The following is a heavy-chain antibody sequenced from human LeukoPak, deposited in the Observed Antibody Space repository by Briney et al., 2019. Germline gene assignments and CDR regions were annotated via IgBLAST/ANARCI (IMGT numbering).Heavy chain of an antibody. Sequence: ASVKVSCKASGYTFTGYYMHWVRQAPGQGLEWMGWINPNSGGTNYAQKFQGRVTMTRDTSISTAYKELSRLRSDDTAVYYCARGIDDYSNYEALDYWGQGTLVTVSS. CDR2: INPNSGGT. CDR3: ARGIDDYSNYEALDY. V-gene: IGHV1-2*02. D-gene: IGHD4-11*01. CDR1: GYTFTGYY. J-gene: IGHJ4*02.